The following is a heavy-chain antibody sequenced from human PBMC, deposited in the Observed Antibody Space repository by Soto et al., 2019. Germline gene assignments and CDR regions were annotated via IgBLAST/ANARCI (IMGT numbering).Heavy chain of an antibody. V-gene: IGHV3-21*01. D-gene: IGHD3-10*01. J-gene: IGHJ4*02. CDR2: IISSRGYI. CDR3: ARDTNFYGSGSGVDY. CDR1: GFTFSSYS. Sequence: EVQLVESGGGLVKPGGSLRLSCAASGFTFSSYSMSWVRQAPGKGLEWVSSIISSRGYIHYADLVKGRFTISRDNAKNSLYLQMNSLRVEDTAVYYCARDTNFYGSGSGVDYWGQGTLVTVSS.